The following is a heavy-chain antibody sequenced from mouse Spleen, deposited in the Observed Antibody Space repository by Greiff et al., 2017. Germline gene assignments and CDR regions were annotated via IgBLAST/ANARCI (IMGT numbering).Heavy chain of an antibody. Sequence: EVKLMESGGGLVKPGGSLKLSCAASGFTFSSYAMSWVRQTPEKRLEWVATISSGGSYTYYPDSVKGRFTISRDNAKNTLYLQMSSLRSEDTAMYYCAREITTVYAMDYWGQGTSVTVSS. CDR3: AREITTVYAMDY. CDR2: ISSGGSYT. V-gene: IGHV5-9-1*01. J-gene: IGHJ4*01. D-gene: IGHD2-4*01. CDR1: GFTFSSYA.